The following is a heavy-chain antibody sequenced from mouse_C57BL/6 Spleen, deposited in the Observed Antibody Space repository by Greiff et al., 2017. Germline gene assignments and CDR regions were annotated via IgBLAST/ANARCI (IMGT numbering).Heavy chain of an antibody. V-gene: IGHV1-69*01. Sequence: QVQLQQSGAELVMPGASVKLSCKASGYTFTSYWMHWVKQRPGQGLEWIGEIDPSDSYTNYNQKFKGKSTLTVDKSSSTAYMQLSSLTSEDSAVYYCARSGYSNRQPGDYWGQGTTLTVSS. D-gene: IGHD2-5*01. CDR3: ARSGYSNRQPGDY. CDR1: GYTFTSYW. CDR2: IDPSDSYT. J-gene: IGHJ2*01.